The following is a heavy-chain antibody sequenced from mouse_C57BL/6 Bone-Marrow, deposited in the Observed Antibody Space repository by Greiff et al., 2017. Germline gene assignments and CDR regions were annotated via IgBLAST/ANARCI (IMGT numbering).Heavy chain of an antibody. CDR2: IHPRSGNT. CDR3: SRVALYYYGSFYWYVDV. J-gene: IGHJ1*03. CDR1: GYTFTSYG. V-gene: IGHV1-81*01. Sequence: QVQLQQSGAELARPGASVKLSCKASGYTFTSYGISWVKQRTGQGLEWIGEIHPRSGNTYYNEKFKGKATLTAHKSSSTEYMELRSLTSEDSAVYFGSRVALYYYGSFYWYVDVWGTGSTINVSS. D-gene: IGHD1-1*01.